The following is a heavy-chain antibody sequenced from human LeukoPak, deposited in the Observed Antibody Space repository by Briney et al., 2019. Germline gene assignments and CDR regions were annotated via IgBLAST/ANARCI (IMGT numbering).Heavy chain of an antibody. CDR1: GFTFSSYA. Sequence: PGGSLRLSCAASGFTFSSYAMSWVRQAPGKGLEWVSAISGSGGSTYYADSVKGRFTASRDNSKNTLYLQMNSLRAEDTAVYYCAKDSRAVAGTGAFGAFDIWAKGQWSPSLQ. V-gene: IGHV3-23*01. D-gene: IGHD6-19*01. CDR2: ISGSGGST. J-gene: IGHJ3*02. CDR3: AKDSRAVAGTGAFGAFDI.